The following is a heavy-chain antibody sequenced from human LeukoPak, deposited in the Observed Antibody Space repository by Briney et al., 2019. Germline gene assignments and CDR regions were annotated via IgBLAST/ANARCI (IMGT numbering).Heavy chain of an antibody. CDR1: GFTFDDYA. CDR3: AKDSRRCYDPSRLVGMDV. Sequence: PGRSLRLFCAASGFTFDDYAMHWVRQAPGKGLEWVSGISWNSGSIGYADSVKGRFTISRDNAKNSLYLQMNSLRAEDTALYYCAKDSRRCYDPSRLVGMDVWGQGTTVTVSS. D-gene: IGHD2-2*01. V-gene: IGHV3-9*01. J-gene: IGHJ6*02. CDR2: ISWNSGSI.